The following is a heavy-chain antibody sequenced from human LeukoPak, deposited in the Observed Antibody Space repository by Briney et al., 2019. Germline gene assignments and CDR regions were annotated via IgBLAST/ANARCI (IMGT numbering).Heavy chain of an antibody. J-gene: IGHJ3*02. Sequence: SVKVSCKASGFTFTSSAVQWVRQARGQRLEWIGWIVVGSGNTNCAQKFQERVTITRDMSTSTAYMELSSLRSEDTAVYYCAAEVPELTGDLSGAFDIWGQGTIVTVSS. V-gene: IGHV1-58*01. CDR3: AAEVPELTGDLSGAFDI. CDR2: IVVGSGNT. CDR1: GFTFTSSA. D-gene: IGHD7-27*01.